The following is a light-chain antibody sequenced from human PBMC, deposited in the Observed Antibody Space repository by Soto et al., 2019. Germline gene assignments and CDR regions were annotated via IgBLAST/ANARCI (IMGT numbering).Light chain of an antibody. CDR2: TAS. Sequence: DIQMTQSPSSLSASVGDRVSITCGASEDISSSLAWYQQRPGKIPKLLIYTASTLQSGVPSRFSGSGSGTDFTLTISSLQPEDVATYYCQKYHSAPLTSGGGTKVDIK. J-gene: IGKJ4*01. V-gene: IGKV1-27*01. CDR3: QKYHSAPLT. CDR1: EDISSS.